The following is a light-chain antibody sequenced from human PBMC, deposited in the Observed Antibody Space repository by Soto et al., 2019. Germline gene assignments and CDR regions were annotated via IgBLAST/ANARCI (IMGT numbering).Light chain of an antibody. J-gene: IGKJ3*01. V-gene: IGKV1-12*01. CDR2: AAS. Sequence: DIQMTQSPSSVSASVGDRVMITCRASQGIRSWLAWYRQKPGKAPKLLIYAASSLQSGVPSRFSGSGSGTDFTLTISSLQPEDFATYYCQQANSFPFTFGPGTKVDIK. CDR1: QGIRSW. CDR3: QQANSFPFT.